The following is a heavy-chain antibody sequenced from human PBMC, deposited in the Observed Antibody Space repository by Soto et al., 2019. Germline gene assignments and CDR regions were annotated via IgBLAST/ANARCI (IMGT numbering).Heavy chain of an antibody. J-gene: IGHJ6*04. D-gene: IGHD3-10*01. CDR1: GFTFTNSA. CDR2: IVVGSDNT. CDR3: APSPSFGQNNSYGARAV. V-gene: IGHV1-58*01. Sequence: SVKVSCKTSGFTFTNSAVEWVRQARGQRLEWIGWIVVGSDNTNYAQKFQDRVTITRDLSTHTIYMDFRSLKSEDTAVYYCAPSPSFGQNNSYGARAVWGKGTGVTVPS.